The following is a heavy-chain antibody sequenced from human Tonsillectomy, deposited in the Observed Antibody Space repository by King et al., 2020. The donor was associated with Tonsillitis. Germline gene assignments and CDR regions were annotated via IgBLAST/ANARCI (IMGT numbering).Heavy chain of an antibody. D-gene: IGHD6-19*01. Sequence: QLVQSGGGLVQPGGSLRLSCAASGFTFSSYSMNWVRQAPGRGLQWVSYISSRSPTIYYADSVKGRFTISRDNAKNSLFLQINSLRAEDTAVYYCARVKLAVAGEPHWCFDLWGRGTLVTVSS. J-gene: IGHJ2*01. CDR3: ARVKLAVAGEPHWCFDL. V-gene: IGHV3-48*04. CDR1: GFTFSSYS. CDR2: ISSRSPTI.